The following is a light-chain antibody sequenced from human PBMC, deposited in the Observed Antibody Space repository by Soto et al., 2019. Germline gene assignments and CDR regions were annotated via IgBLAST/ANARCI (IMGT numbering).Light chain of an antibody. Sequence: EIVFTHSPGTLSLSPGERATLPCRASNSGSSSYLAWYQQKPGQAPRLLIYGASSRATGIPDRFSGSGSGTDFTLTISRLEPEDFAVYYCQHYGSSPETFGQGTKVDIK. J-gene: IGKJ1*01. CDR3: QHYGSSPET. V-gene: IGKV3-20*01. CDR2: GAS. CDR1: NSGSSSY.